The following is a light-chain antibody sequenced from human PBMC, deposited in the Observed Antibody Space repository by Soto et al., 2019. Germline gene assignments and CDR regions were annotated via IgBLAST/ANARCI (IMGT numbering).Light chain of an antibody. Sequence: DIVMTQSPDSLAVSLGERATINCKSSQSVLYSSNNKNYLAWYQQKLGQPPKLLIRWASTRESGVPDRFSGSGPGTDFTLTISSLQAEDVAVYYCQQYYSTPWTFGQGTKVDI. J-gene: IGKJ1*01. CDR1: QSVLYSSNNKNY. V-gene: IGKV4-1*01. CDR3: QQYYSTPWT. CDR2: WAS.